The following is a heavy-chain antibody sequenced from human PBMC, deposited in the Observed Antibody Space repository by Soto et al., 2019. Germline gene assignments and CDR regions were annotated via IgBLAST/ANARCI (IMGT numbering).Heavy chain of an antibody. CDR1: GFTYTSSA. J-gene: IGHJ3*02. D-gene: IGHD6-19*01. V-gene: IGHV1-58*01. Sequence: PSVKVSCKASGFTYTSSAVQWVRQARGQRLEWIGWIVVGSGNTNYAQKFQERVTITRDMSTSTAYMELSSLRSEDTAVYYCAAICPSAVGYAFDIWGQGTMVTVSS. CDR3: AAICPSAVGYAFDI. CDR2: IVVGSGNT.